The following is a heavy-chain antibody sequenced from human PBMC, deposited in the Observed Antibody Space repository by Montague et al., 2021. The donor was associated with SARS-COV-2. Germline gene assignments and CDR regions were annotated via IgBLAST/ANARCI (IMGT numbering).Heavy chain of an antibody. J-gene: IGHJ3*02. CDR1: GGSISSGGYY. V-gene: IGHV4-31*03. Sequence: TLSLTCTVSGGSISSGGYYWSWIRQHPGKGLEWIGYIDHTGXTXYXXXXKXRVTISKETFKNHFSLNLSSVTAADSAVYYCARDSGYYDSSGYSYDAFDIWGQGTKVTVSS. CDR2: IDHTGXT. D-gene: IGHD3-22*01. CDR3: ARDSGYYDSSGYSYDAFDI.